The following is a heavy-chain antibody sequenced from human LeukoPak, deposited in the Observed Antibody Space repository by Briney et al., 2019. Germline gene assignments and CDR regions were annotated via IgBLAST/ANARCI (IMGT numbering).Heavy chain of an antibody. CDR2: ISASGGST. J-gene: IGHJ4*02. Sequence: GGSLRLSCAVSGFTFSSYGMSWVRQAPGKGLEWVSAISASGGSTYYADSVKGRFTISRDNSKNTLYLQMNSLRAEDTAVYYCARGRTTVDYWGQGTLVTVSS. CDR3: ARGRTTVDY. V-gene: IGHV3-23*01. CDR1: GFTFSSYG. D-gene: IGHD4-17*01.